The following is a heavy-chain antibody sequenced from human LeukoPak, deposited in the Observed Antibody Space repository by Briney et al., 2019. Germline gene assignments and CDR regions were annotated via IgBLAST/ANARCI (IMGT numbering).Heavy chain of an antibody. CDR3: ARRYYYNLGSFPFDF. D-gene: IGHD3-10*01. CDR1: GGPFSGYF. Sequence: SETLSLTCAVSGGPFSGYFWSWIRQSTGKGLEWIGEIHNSGTTNYNPSLNSRVTISEDTSKNQFYLNLSSVTAADTAVYYCARRYYYNLGSFPFDFWGQGTLVTVSS. V-gene: IGHV4-34*01. CDR2: IHNSGTT. J-gene: IGHJ4*02.